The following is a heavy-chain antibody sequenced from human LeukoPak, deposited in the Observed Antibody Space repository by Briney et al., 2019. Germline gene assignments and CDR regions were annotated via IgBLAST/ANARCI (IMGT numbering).Heavy chain of an antibody. Sequence: SETLSLTCAVYGGSFSGYYWSWIRQPPGKGLEWIGEINHSGSTNYNPSLKSRVTISVDTSKNQFSLKPSSVTAADTAVYYCARGVVAATRNWFDPWGQGTLVTVSS. CDR3: ARGVVAATRNWFDP. D-gene: IGHD2-15*01. J-gene: IGHJ5*02. V-gene: IGHV4-34*01. CDR2: INHSGST. CDR1: GGSFSGYY.